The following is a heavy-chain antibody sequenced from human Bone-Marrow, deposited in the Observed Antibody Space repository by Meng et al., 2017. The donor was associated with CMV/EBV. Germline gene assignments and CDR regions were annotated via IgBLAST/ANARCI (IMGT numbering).Heavy chain of an antibody. CDR2: INHSGST. CDR1: DGSFSGYY. J-gene: IGHJ5*02. Sequence: SETLSLTCAVYDGSFSGYYWSWIRQPPGKGLEWIGEINHSGSTNYNPSLKSRVTISVDTSKNQFSLKLSSVTAADTAVYYCARGRYDFWSGYYRGDNWFDPWGQGTLVTVSS. D-gene: IGHD3-3*01. V-gene: IGHV4-34*01. CDR3: ARGRYDFWSGYYRGDNWFDP.